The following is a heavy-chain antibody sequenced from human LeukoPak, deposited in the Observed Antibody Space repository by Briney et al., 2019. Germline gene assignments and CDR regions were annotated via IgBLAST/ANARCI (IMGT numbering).Heavy chain of an antibody. CDR2: INSDGSST. CDR1: GFTFSRYW. D-gene: IGHD6-6*01. V-gene: IGHV3-74*01. J-gene: IGHJ6*02. CDR3: ARVEYSSSYYYYYYGMDV. Sequence: PGGSLRLSCAASGFTFSRYWMHWVRQAPGKGLVWVSRINSDGSSTSYADSVKGRFTISRDNAKNTLYLQMNSLRAEDTAVYYCARVEYSSSYYYYYYGMDVWGQGTTVTVSS.